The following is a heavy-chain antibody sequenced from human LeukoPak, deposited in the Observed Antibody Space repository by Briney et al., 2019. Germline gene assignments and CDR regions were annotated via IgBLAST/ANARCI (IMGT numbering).Heavy chain of an antibody. J-gene: IGHJ4*02. CDR1: GFSFSSHG. V-gene: IGHV3-23*01. CDR2: IIGGAGGT. D-gene: IGHD2-2*01. CDR3: AHGSMYQLDY. Sequence: GGSLRLSCAASGFSFSSHGMSWVRQAPGKGLEWVSGIIGGAGGTYYADSVKGRFTISRDNAKNTLYLQMNSLRAEDTAVYYCAHGSMYQLDYWGQGTLVTVSS.